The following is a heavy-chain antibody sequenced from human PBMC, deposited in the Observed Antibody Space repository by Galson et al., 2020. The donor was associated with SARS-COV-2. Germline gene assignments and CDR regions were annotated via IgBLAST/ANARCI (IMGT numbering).Heavy chain of an antibody. J-gene: IGHJ5*02. D-gene: IGHD3-22*01. CDR1: GGSFSGYY. V-gene: IGHV4-34*01. Sequence: SETLSLNCSVYGGSFSGYYWSWIRQPPGKGLEWIGEINHGGSTNYNPSLKSRVTISVDRSKNQFSLKLSSVTAADTAVYYCARLRGYSDRRFPWGQGTLVTVSS. CDR3: ARLRGYSDRRFP. CDR2: INHGGST.